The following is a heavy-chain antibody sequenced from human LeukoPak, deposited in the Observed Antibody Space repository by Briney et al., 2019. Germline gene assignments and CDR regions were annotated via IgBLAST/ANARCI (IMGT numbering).Heavy chain of an antibody. Sequence: PGRSLRLSCAASGFTFSSYAMHWVRQAPGKGLEWVAVISYDGSNKYYADSVKGRFTISSDNSKNTLYLQMNSLRAEDTAVYYCATGRDGYNLDYWGQGTLVTVS. J-gene: IGHJ4*02. V-gene: IGHV3-30-3*01. D-gene: IGHD5-24*01. CDR3: ATGRDGYNLDY. CDR1: GFTFSSYA. CDR2: ISYDGSNK.